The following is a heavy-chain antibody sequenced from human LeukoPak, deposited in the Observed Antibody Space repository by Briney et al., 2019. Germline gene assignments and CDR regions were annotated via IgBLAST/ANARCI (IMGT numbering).Heavy chain of an antibody. CDR1: GYTFTTYA. V-gene: IGHV7-4-1*02. J-gene: IGHJ4*02. Sequence: ASVKVSCKASGYTFTTYAMNWVRQAPGQGLEWMGWINTNTGNPAYAQGFTGRFVFSLDTSVSTAYLQISSLKAEDTAVYYCARVSIPSSGYSYGRFRWVHFDYWGQGTLVTVSS. CDR3: ARVSIPSSGYSYGRFRWVHFDY. CDR2: INTNTGNP. D-gene: IGHD5-18*01.